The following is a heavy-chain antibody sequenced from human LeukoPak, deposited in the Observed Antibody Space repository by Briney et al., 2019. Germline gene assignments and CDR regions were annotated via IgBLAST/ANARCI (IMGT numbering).Heavy chain of an antibody. CDR2: IWYDGSNK. CDR1: GFTFSSYG. J-gene: IGHJ4*02. V-gene: IGHV3-33*01. D-gene: IGHD3-16*01. Sequence: GGSLRLSYAASGFTFSSYGMHWVRQAPGKGLEWVAVIWYDGSNKYYADSVKGRFTISRDNSKNTLYLQMNSLRAEDTAVYYCARDRDGGSYFDYWGQGTLVTVSS. CDR3: ARDRDGGSYFDY.